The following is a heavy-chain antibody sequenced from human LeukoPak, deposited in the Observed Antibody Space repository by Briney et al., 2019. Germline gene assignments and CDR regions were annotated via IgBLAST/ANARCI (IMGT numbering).Heavy chain of an antibody. CDR3: ARDEAAGDY. CDR1: GFTFNSYA. CDR2: ISYDGSNK. D-gene: IGHD6-13*01. V-gene: IGHV3-30-3*01. Sequence: PGRSLRLSCAASGFTFNSYAMHWVRQAPGKGLEWVAVISYDGSNKYYADSVKGRFTISRDNSKNTLYLQMNSLRAEDTAVYYCARDEAAGDYWGQGTLVTVSS. J-gene: IGHJ4*02.